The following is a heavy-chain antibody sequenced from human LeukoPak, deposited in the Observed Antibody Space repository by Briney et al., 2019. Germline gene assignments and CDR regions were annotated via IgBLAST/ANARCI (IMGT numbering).Heavy chain of an antibody. J-gene: IGHJ5*02. V-gene: IGHV1-69*04. CDR1: GGTFSSYA. CDR2: IIPILGIA. Sequence: SVKVSCKASGGTFSSYAISWVRQAPGQGLEWMGRIIPILGIANYAQKFQGRVTITADKSTSTAYMELSSLRSEDTAVYYCAREQAQDNWFDPWGQGTLVTVSS. CDR3: AREQAQDNWFDP.